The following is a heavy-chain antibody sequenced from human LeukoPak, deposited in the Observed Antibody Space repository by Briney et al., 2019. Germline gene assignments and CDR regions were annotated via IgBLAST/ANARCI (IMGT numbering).Heavy chain of an antibody. CDR3: ARQPQGLNWFDP. J-gene: IGHJ5*02. Sequence: SETLSLTCTVSGGSISSSSYYWGWIRQPPGKGLEWIGSIYYSGNTYHNPSLKSRVTISVDTSKNQFSLKLTSVTAADTAMYYCARQPQGLNWFDPWGQGTLVTVSS. V-gene: IGHV4-39*01. CDR2: IYYSGNT. CDR1: GGSISSSSYY.